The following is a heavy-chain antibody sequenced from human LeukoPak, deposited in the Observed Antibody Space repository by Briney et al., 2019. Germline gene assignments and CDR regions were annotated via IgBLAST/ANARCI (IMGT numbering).Heavy chain of an antibody. CDR1: GGSISSYY. Sequence: SETLSLTCTVSGGSISSYYWSWIRQPPGKGLEWIGYIYYSGSTNYNPSLKSRVTISVDTSKNQFSLKLSSVTAADTSVYCCTRQGGGFWYFDLWGRGTLVTVSS. CDR3: TRQGGGFWYFDL. D-gene: IGHD6-25*01. J-gene: IGHJ2*01. CDR2: IYYSGST. V-gene: IGHV4-59*08.